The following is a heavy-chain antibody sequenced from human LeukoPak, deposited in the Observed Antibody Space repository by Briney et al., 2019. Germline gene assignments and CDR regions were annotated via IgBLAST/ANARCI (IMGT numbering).Heavy chain of an antibody. CDR2: IKKDGSEK. CDR1: GFTFSSYW. D-gene: IGHD2-15*01. J-gene: IGHJ6*03. CDR3: ARGPASIGYCSGGSCYGYYMDV. Sequence: GGSLRLSCAASGFTFSSYWMSWVRQAPGKGLEWVANIKKDGSEKYYVDSVKGRFTISRDNAKTSLYLQMNSLRAEDKAVYYCARGPASIGYCSGGSCYGYYMDVWGKGTTVTVSS. V-gene: IGHV3-7*01.